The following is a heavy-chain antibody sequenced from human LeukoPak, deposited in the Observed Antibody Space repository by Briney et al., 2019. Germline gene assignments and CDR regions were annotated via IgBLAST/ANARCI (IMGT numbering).Heavy chain of an antibody. CDR2: IKQDGSEK. CDR3: ARAIAARRDYFDY. Sequence: GGSLRLSCAASGFTFSSYWMSWVRQAPGKGLGWVANIKQDGSEKYYVDSVKGRFTISRDNAKNSLYLQMNSLRAEDTAVYYCARAIAARRDYFDYWGQGTLVTVSS. V-gene: IGHV3-7*01. D-gene: IGHD6-6*01. J-gene: IGHJ4*02. CDR1: GFTFSSYW.